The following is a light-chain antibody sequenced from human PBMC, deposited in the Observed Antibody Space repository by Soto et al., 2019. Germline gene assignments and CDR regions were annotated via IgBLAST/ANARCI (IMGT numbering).Light chain of an antibody. Sequence: DIQMTQSPSSLSASVGDIATITPRASQSISSYLNWYQQKPGKAPKLLIYGASSLQSGVPSRFSGSGSGTDFTLTISSLQPEDFGTYYCQKSFSTPRKCGQGTKGDIK. CDR3: QKSFSTPRK. J-gene: IGKJ1*01. V-gene: IGKV1-39*01. CDR1: QSISSY. CDR2: GAS.